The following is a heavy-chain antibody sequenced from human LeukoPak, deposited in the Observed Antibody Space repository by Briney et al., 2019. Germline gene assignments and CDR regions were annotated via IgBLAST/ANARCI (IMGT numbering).Heavy chain of an antibody. Sequence: GGTLRLSCAASGFTFSSFGMSWVRQAPGKGLEWVSSISSSSSYIYYADSVKGRFTISRDNAKNSLYLQMNSLRAEDTAVYYCAKSGRFYDSSGFDYWGQGTLVTVSS. CDR2: ISSSSSYI. CDR1: GFTFSSFG. D-gene: IGHD3-22*01. J-gene: IGHJ4*02. CDR3: AKSGRFYDSSGFDY. V-gene: IGHV3-21*01.